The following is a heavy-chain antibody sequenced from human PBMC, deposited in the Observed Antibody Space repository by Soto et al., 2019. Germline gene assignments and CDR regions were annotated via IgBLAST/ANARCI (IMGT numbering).Heavy chain of an antibody. D-gene: IGHD6-6*01. Sequence: GASVKVSCKASGYTCTGYYMHWVRQAPGQGLEWMGWINPNSGGTNYAQKFQGRVTMTRDTSISTAYMELSRLRSDDTAVYYCARLYSSSSGDYYYYYGMDVWGQGTTVTVS. CDR2: INPNSGGT. CDR3: ARLYSSSSGDYYYYYGMDV. V-gene: IGHV1-2*02. CDR1: GYTCTGYY. J-gene: IGHJ6*02.